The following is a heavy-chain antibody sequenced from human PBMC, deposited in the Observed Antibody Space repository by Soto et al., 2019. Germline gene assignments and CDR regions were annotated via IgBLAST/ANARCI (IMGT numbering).Heavy chain of an antibody. CDR2: IYYTGST. Sequence: SENLSLTCTFSGGSVSGRSDYCAWIRQPPGKGLEWVGSIYYTGSTYSNPSLKGRVTMSVDTSKRQFSLELSSVTAADTAVYYCASAWLYFDYWGQG. V-gene: IGHV4-39*01. CDR3: ASAWLYFDY. J-gene: IGHJ4*02. D-gene: IGHD5-12*01. CDR1: GGSVSGRSDY.